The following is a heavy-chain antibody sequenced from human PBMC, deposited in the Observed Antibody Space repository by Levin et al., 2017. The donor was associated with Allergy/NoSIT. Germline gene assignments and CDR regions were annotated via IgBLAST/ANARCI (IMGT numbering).Heavy chain of an antibody. Sequence: SGPTLVKPTQTLTLTCTFSGFSLSSSGVSVGWIRQPPGKALEWLALIYWDDNKRYSPSLQSRLTVTKDTSKNQVLLTMTNMDPLDTATYYCAHRTTEVAGGFDYWGQGTLVFVSS. D-gene: IGHD1-1*01. CDR1: GFSLSSSGVS. CDR2: IYWDDNK. J-gene: IGHJ4*02. CDR3: AHRTTEVAGGFDY. V-gene: IGHV2-5*02.